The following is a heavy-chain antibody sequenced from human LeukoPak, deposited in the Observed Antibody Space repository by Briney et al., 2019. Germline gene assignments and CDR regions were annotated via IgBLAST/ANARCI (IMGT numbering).Heavy chain of an antibody. D-gene: IGHD1/OR15-1a*01. CDR3: AREINWNRYFDY. CDR1: GFTFSSYA. Sequence: PGGSLRVSCAASGFTFSSYAMSWVRQAPGKGLEWVSAISGSGGSTYYGDSVKGRFTISRDNSKNTLYLQMNSLRAEDTAVYYCAREINWNRYFDYWGQGTLVTVSS. J-gene: IGHJ4*02. CDR2: ISGSGGST. V-gene: IGHV3-23*01.